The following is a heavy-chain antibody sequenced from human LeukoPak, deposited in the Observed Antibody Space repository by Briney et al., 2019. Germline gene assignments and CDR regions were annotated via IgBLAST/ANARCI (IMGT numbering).Heavy chain of an antibody. Sequence: GGSLRLSCAASGVTFSDYYMSWIRQAPGKGLEWVSYISNSGNTIYYADSVKGRFTISRDNAKNSLYLQMNSLRAEDTAVYYCARDPLYCGGDCPIDYWGQGALVTVSS. CDR2: ISNSGNTI. CDR1: GVTFSDYY. CDR3: ARDPLYCGGDCPIDY. J-gene: IGHJ4*02. D-gene: IGHD2-21*02. V-gene: IGHV3-11*04.